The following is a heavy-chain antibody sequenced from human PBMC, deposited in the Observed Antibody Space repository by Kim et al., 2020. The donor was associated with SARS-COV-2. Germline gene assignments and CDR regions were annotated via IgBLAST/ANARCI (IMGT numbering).Heavy chain of an antibody. V-gene: IGHV5-51*01. D-gene: IGHD2-21*02. CDR2: IYPGDSDT. Sequence: GESLKISCKGSGYSFTSYWIGWVRQMPGKGLEWMGIIYPGDSDTRYSPSFQGQVTISADKSISTAYLQWSSLKASDTAMYYCAGTYCGGDCYSGYYYYGMDVWGQGTTVTVPS. CDR1: GYSFTSYW. J-gene: IGHJ6*02. CDR3: AGTYCGGDCYSGYYYYGMDV.